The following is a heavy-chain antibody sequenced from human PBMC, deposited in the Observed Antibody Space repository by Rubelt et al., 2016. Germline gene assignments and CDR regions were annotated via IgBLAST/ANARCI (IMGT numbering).Heavy chain of an antibody. V-gene: IGHV4-34*01. J-gene: IGHJ2*01. CDR3: ARDVTTVTTTEDYWYFDL. Sequence: QVQLQQWGAGLLKPSETLSLTCAVYGGSFSGYYWSWIRQPPGKGLEWIGEINHSGSTNYNPSLKSRVTISVDTSKNQFSLKLSSVTAADTAVYYCARDVTTVTTTEDYWYFDLWGRGTLVTVSS. D-gene: IGHD4-17*01. CDR2: INHSGST. CDR1: GGSFSGYY.